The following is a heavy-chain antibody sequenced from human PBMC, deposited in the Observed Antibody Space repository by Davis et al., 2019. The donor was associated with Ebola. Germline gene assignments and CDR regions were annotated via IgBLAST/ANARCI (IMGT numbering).Heavy chain of an antibody. J-gene: IGHJ4*02. V-gene: IGHV4-59*08. CDR2: IYYRGTT. D-gene: IGHD6-6*01. CDR1: GGSISGYY. Sequence: PSETLSLTCSVSGGSISGYYWSWVRQPPGKGLEWVGYIYYRGTTTYTSSLKSRVALSLDTPRNQFSLKLSSVTDTDTATYYCAIHPVSGRLDAFDYWDQGALVTV. CDR3: AIHPVSGRLDAFDY.